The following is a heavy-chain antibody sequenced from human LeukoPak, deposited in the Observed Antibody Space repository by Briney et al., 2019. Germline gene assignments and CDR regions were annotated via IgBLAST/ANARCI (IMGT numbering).Heavy chain of an antibody. CDR1: GFTFSSYG. V-gene: IGHV3-30*03. CDR3: ARATPLALGATDY. CDR2: ISFDGTKK. J-gene: IGHJ4*02. D-gene: IGHD1-26*01. Sequence: TGGSLRLSCAASGFTFSSYGMHWVRQAPGKGLEWVAVISFDGTKKYYADSVRGRFTISRDNSKNTLYLQMNSLRAEDTAVYYCARATPLALGATDYWGQGTLVSVSS.